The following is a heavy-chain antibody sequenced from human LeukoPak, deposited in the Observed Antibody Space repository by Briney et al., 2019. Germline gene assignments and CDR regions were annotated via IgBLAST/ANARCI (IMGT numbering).Heavy chain of an antibody. CDR2: ISGNGGVI. J-gene: IGHJ4*02. CDR3: ARDPRTVRI. CDR1: GFTFSDNY. D-gene: IGHD1-1*01. Sequence: PGGSLRLSCAASGFTFSDNYMTWVRQAPGKGLEWLSYISGNGGVIQYADSVKGRFTIPRDNAKNLLYLQMDSMRAEDTAIYYCARDPRTVRIWGQGTLVTVSS. V-gene: IGHV3-11*04.